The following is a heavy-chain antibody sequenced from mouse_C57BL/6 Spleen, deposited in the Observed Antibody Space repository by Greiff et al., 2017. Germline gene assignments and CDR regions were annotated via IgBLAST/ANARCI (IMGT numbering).Heavy chain of an antibody. V-gene: IGHV5-15*01. CDR2: ISNLAYSI. Sequence: EVQRVESGGGLVQPGGSLKLSCAASGFTFSDYGMAWVRQAPRKGPEWVAFISNLAYSIYYADTVTGRFTISRENAKNTLYLEMSSLRSEDTAMYYCARRGHGNYDAMDYWGQGTSVTVSS. CDR1: GFTFSDYG. D-gene: IGHD2-1*01. CDR3: ARRGHGNYDAMDY. J-gene: IGHJ4*01.